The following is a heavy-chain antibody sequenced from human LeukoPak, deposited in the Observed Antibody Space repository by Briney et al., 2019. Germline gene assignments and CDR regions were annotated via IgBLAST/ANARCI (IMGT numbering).Heavy chain of an antibody. CDR2: ITSSGSI. CDR1: GFTFSKYI. V-gene: IGHV3-69-1*01. Sequence: GGSLRLSCAASGFTFSKYIMNWVGQAPGKGLKWGSSITSSGSIYYADSVKSRFTISRDNTKKSLYLEMNSLRAEDTAMYYCASALGGSYYGAGFSPGDWGQGPLVTVSS. J-gene: IGHJ4*02. CDR3: ASALGGSYYGAGFSPGD. D-gene: IGHD3-10*01.